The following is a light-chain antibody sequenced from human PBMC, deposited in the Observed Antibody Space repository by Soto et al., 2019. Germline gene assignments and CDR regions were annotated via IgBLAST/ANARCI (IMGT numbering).Light chain of an antibody. V-gene: IGKV1-39*01. J-gene: IGKJ2*01. CDR3: QQTFSPQYT. Sequence: DIPMTQSPSSLSASVGDRVTVTCRASQTISSYLNWYQQKPGKAPKLLIYGASSLQTGVPSRFSGSGSGTDFTLTINSLQPEDFASYYCQQTFSPQYTFGQGTKLEIK. CDR2: GAS. CDR1: QTISSY.